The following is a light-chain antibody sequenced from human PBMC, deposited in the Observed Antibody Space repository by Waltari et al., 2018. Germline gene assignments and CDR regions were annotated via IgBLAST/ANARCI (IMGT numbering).Light chain of an antibody. CDR3: QQYGSSPGT. J-gene: IGKJ2*01. CDR2: GAS. V-gene: IGKV3-20*01. Sequence: EIVLTQSPGTLSLSPGERATLSCRASQSVSSSYLAWYRQQTGQSPRLLTYGASSRATGIPDRFSGSGYGTDFTLTISRLEPEDFAVYYCQQYGSSPGTFGQGTKLEIK. CDR1: QSVSSSY.